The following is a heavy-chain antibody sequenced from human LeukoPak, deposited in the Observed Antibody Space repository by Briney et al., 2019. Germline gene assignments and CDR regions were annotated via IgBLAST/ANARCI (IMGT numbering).Heavy chain of an antibody. CDR1: GFTVSSNY. CDR2: IYGGDTT. Sequence: GGSLRLSCAVSGFTVSSNYMSWVRQAPGKGLEWVSGIYGGDTTYYADSVKGRFTISRDNSKNTLYLQMNSLRAEDTAVYYCARMLYYFDYWGQGTLVTVSS. V-gene: IGHV3-53*01. D-gene: IGHD3-10*02. J-gene: IGHJ4*02. CDR3: ARMLYYFDY.